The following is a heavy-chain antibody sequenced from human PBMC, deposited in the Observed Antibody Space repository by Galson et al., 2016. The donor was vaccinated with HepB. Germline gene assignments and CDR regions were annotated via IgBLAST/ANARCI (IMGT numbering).Heavy chain of an antibody. J-gene: IGHJ6*03. D-gene: IGHD6-13*01. V-gene: IGHV1-18*04. Sequence: SVKVSCKASGYAFTGYGVSWVRQAPGQGLEWMGWISAYNGKTNYAQKLQDRVTMTTDTSTSTAYMELTSLTSDDTAVYYCARQQLEWEGNYYSHYYMDVWGKGTTVTVSS. CDR1: GYAFTGYG. CDR2: ISAYNGKT. CDR3: ARQQLEWEGNYYSHYYMDV.